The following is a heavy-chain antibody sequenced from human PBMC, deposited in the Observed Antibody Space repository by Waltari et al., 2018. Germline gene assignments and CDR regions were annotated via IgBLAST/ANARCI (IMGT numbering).Heavy chain of an antibody. V-gene: IGHV3-53*02. Sequence: EVQLVETGGGLIQPGGSLRLSCAASGFTVRNNYMSWVRQAPGKGLEWVSVLYSGGTAHYADSVRGRFTISRDNSKNTLYLQMNSLRAEDTAVYYCARGGDGYNFAFDMWGQGTLVTVSS. CDR1: GFTVRNNY. CDR2: LYSGGTA. D-gene: IGHD5-12*01. J-gene: IGHJ3*02. CDR3: ARGGDGYNFAFDM.